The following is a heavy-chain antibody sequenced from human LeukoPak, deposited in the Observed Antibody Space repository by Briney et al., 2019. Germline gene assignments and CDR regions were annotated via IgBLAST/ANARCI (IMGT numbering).Heavy chain of an antibody. CDR1: GGSISSYY. V-gene: IGHV4-59*01. D-gene: IGHD4-17*01. Sequence: SETLSLTCAVSGGSISSYYWNWIRQPPGKGLEWIGYIYYSGSTNYNPSLRGRVSISIDTSKKQFSLRLNSVTTADTAVYYCARGSTVTVDYWGQGTLVTVSS. CDR2: IYYSGST. J-gene: IGHJ4*02. CDR3: ARGSTVTVDY.